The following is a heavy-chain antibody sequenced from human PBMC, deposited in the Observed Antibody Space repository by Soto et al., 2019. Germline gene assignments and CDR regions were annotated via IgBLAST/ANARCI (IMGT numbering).Heavy chain of an antibody. V-gene: IGHV4-59*01. CDR1: GGSISSYY. CDR2: IYYSGST. J-gene: IGHJ3*01. D-gene: IGHD2-15*01. Sequence: QVQLQESGPGLVKPSETLSLTCTVSGGSISSYYWSWIRQPPGKGLEYIGDIYYSGSTSCNPSLKSRVPIPVDASRNQASLKLSPVTAPDTAVYYCAGEGRGGGLDLWGQGTMIAVSS. CDR3: AGEGRGGGLDL.